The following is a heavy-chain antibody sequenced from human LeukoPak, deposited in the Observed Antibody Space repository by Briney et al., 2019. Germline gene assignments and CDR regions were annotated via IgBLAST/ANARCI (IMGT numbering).Heavy chain of an antibody. Sequence: GGSLRLSCAASGFTFSSYGMSWVRQAPGKGLEWVSSISGSGGSTHYADSVKGRFTISRDSSKNTLYLQMNSLRAEDTAVYYCAKTGGITSSYWGQGTLVTVSS. V-gene: IGHV3-23*01. J-gene: IGHJ4*02. CDR3: AKTGGITSSY. D-gene: IGHD3-10*01. CDR2: ISGSGGST. CDR1: GFTFSSYG.